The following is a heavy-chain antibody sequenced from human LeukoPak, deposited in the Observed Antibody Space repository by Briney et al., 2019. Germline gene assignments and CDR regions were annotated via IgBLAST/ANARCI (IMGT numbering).Heavy chain of an antibody. Sequence: ASVKVSCKASGYTFTTYIMHWVRQAPGQRLEWMGWIDAGYGNAEYSQKFQGRVTITRDTSASTAYMELSGLRSEDTAVYYCARGGRWLQFYYFDYWGRGTLVTVSS. CDR2: IDAGYGNA. J-gene: IGHJ4*02. CDR3: ARGGRWLQFYYFDY. D-gene: IGHD5-24*01. V-gene: IGHV1-3*01. CDR1: GYTFTTYI.